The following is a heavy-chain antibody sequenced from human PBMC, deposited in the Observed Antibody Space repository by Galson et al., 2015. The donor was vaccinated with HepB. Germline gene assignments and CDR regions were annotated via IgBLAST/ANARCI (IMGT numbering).Heavy chain of an antibody. CDR2: IDPSDSYT. Sequence: QSGAEVKKPGESLRISCKGSGYSFTSYWISWVRQMPGKGLEWMGRIDPSDSYTNYSPSFQGHVTISADKSISTAYLQWSGLKASDTAMYYCASFVGQVGALGYYGMDVWGQGTTVTVSS. V-gene: IGHV5-10-1*01. J-gene: IGHJ6*02. CDR3: ASFVGQVGALGYYGMDV. D-gene: IGHD1-26*01. CDR1: GYSFTSYW.